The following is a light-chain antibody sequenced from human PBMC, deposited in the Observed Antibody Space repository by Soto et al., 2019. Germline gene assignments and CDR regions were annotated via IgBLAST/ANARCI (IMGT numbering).Light chain of an antibody. J-gene: IGLJ2*01. CDR2: DNR. V-gene: IGLV1-51*01. Sequence: QSVLTQPPSVSAAPGQRVTISCSGSSSNIGSNSVSWYQQLPGTAPKLLIHDNRNSPPGFPDRFSGSKPATSATLGISGLGRRDEADYYSGKWDTSLSAAVFGGGTKVTVL. CDR1: SSNIGSNS. CDR3: GKWDTSLSAAV.